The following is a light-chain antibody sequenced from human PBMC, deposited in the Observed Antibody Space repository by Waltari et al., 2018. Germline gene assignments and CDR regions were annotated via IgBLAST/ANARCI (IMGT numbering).Light chain of an antibody. Sequence: QSALTQPASVSGSPGQSITISCTGTTSDVGTYTPVSWYQQHPGKAPNLIIYEVSKRPSGISNRFSASKSGNTASLTISGLQAEDEADYYCCSYAGSNTYVFGTGTKVTVL. J-gene: IGLJ1*01. V-gene: IGLV2-23*02. CDR3: CSYAGSNTYV. CDR2: EVS. CDR1: TSDVGTYTP.